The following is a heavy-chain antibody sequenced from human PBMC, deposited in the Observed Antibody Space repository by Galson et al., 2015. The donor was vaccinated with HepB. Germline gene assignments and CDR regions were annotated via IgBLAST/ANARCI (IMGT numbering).Heavy chain of an antibody. D-gene: IGHD3-10*01. J-gene: IGHJ3*02. CDR1: EYSLINHS. V-gene: IGHV1-46*01. Sequence: SVKVSCKASEYSLINHSMHWVRQAPGQGLEWMGIINPSGGSTHYAQKFQGRVTMTRDTSTSTVYMELSSLRSEDTAVYYFARSGGATSAFDIWGQGTMVTVAS. CDR3: ARSGGATSAFDI. CDR2: INPSGGST.